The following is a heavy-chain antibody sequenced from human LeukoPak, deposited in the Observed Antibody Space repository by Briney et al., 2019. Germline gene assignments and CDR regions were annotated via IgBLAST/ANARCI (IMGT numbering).Heavy chain of an antibody. D-gene: IGHD6-13*01. CDR2: INPNSGGT. J-gene: IGHJ4*02. CDR3: AREPSSSWFYYFDY. CDR1: GYTFTGYY. Sequence: ASVKVSCKASGYTFTGYYMHLVRQAPGQGLEWMGWINPNSGGTNYAQKFQGRVTMTRDTSISTAYMELSRLRSDDTAVYYCAREPSSSWFYYFDYWGQGTLVTVSS. V-gene: IGHV1-2*02.